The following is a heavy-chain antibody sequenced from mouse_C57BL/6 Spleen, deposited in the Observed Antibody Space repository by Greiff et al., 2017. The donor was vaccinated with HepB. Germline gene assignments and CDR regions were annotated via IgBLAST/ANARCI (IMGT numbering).Heavy chain of an antibody. Sequence: EVQGVESGGGLVQSGRSLRLSCATSGFTFSDFYMEWVRQAPGKGLEWIAASRNKANDYTTEYSASVKGRFIVSRDTSQSILYLQMNALRAEDTAIYYCARDPDYDGAMDYWGQGTSVTVSS. CDR1: GFTFSDFY. CDR2: SRNKANDYTT. J-gene: IGHJ4*01. D-gene: IGHD2-4*01. CDR3: ARDPDYDGAMDY. V-gene: IGHV7-1*01.